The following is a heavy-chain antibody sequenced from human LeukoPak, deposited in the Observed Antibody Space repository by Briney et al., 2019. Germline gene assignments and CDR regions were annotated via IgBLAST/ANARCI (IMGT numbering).Heavy chain of an antibody. V-gene: IGHV3-53*01. D-gene: IGHD3-22*01. CDR3: AKDPPKSFYYYDSSGSHAFDI. CDR1: GFTVSSNY. Sequence: GGSLRLSCAASGFTVSSNYMSWVRQAPGKGLEWVSVIYSGGSTYYADSVKGRFTISRDNSKNTLYLQMNSLRAEDTAVYYCAKDPPKSFYYYDSSGSHAFDIWGQGTMVTVSS. J-gene: IGHJ3*02. CDR2: IYSGGST.